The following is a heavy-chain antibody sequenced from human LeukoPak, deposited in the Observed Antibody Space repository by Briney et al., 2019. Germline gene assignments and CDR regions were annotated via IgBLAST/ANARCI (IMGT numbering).Heavy chain of an antibody. J-gene: IGHJ6*02. CDR1: GGSISSYY. CDR3: ARGPIGSSSWYDYYYYGMDV. V-gene: IGHV4-59*01. CDR2: IYYSGST. D-gene: IGHD6-13*01. Sequence: TSETLSLTCTVSGGSISSYYWSWIRQPPGEGLEWIGYIYYSGSTNYNPSLKSRVTISVDTSKNQFSLKLSSVTAADTAVYYCARGPIGSSSWYDYYYYGMDVWGQGTTVTVSS.